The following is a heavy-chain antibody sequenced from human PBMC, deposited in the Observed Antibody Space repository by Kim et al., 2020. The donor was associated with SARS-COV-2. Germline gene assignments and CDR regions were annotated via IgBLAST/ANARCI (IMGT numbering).Heavy chain of an antibody. V-gene: IGHV1-18*04. CDR1: GYTFTSYG. CDR3: ARDSSGHMVGYSFDY. Sequence: ASVKVSCKASGYTFTSYGISWVRQAPGQGLEWMGWISAYNGNTNYAQKLQGRVTMTTDTSTSTAYMELRSLRSDDTAVYYCARDSSGHMVGYSFDYWGQGTLVTVSS. J-gene: IGHJ4*02. CDR2: ISAYNGNT. D-gene: IGHD6-19*01.